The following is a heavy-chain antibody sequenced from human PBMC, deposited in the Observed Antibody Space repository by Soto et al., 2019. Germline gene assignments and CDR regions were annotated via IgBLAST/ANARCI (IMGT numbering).Heavy chain of an antibody. CDR3: ARARGASLCGPRQKYNCYYSLDV. J-gene: IGHJ6*02. CDR2: TYYSGST. D-gene: IGHD2-21*01. V-gene: IGHV4-30-2*01. Sequence: SDTLSLTCAVSGGSLSSDDYSWSWIRQPPGEGLEWIGYTYYSGSTYYNPSLTSRVTISVDRSKNQFSLKLTSVTAADTAVYYCARARGASLCGPRQKYNCYYSLDVWGQGTTVTVSS. CDR1: GGSLSSDDYS.